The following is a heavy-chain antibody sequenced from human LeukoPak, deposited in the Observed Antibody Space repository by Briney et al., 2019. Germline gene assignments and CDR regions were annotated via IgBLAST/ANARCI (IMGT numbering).Heavy chain of an antibody. Sequence: SSETLSLTCTVSGGSISSGGYYWSWIRQHPGKGLEWIGYIYYSGSTYYNPSLKSRVTISVDTSKNQFSLSLRSVTAADTAVYYCARADTQLVDYWGQGTRVIVSS. CDR3: ARADTQLVDY. V-gene: IGHV4-31*03. D-gene: IGHD1-1*01. J-gene: IGHJ4*02. CDR1: GGSISSGGYY. CDR2: IYYSGST.